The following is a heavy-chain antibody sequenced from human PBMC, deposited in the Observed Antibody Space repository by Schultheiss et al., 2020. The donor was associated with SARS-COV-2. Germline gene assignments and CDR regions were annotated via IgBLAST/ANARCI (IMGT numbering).Heavy chain of an antibody. CDR2: ISPGGSAM. V-gene: IGHV3-48*03. CDR3: VREKAGRGYSNSWFFDY. D-gene: IGHD6-13*01. J-gene: IGHJ4*02. Sequence: GGSLRLSCAASGFSFSTYDMNWVRQAPGKGLEWVSYISPGGSAMDYADSVKGRFAISRDNGQNSLYLQMYSLRAEDTAIYYCVREKAGRGYSNSWFFDYWGQGTLVTVSS. CDR1: GFSFSTYD.